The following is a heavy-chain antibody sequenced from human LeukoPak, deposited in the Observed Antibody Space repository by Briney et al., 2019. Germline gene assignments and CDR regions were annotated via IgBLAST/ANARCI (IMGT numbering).Heavy chain of an antibody. CDR3: ARSSDYYDSSGYYFDY. D-gene: IGHD3-22*01. Sequence: ASVKVSCKASGYTFTTYYIHWVRQAPGQGLEWMGIISPSGAITSYAQKFQGRVTMTSDMSTRTVYMELSSLRSEDTAVYYCARSSDYYDSSGYYFDYWGQGTLVTVSS. V-gene: IGHV1-46*01. J-gene: IGHJ4*02. CDR2: ISPSGAIT. CDR1: GYTFTTYY.